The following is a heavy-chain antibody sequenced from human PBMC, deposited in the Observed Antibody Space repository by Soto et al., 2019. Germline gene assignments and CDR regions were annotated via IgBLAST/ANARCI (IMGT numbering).Heavy chain of an antibody. CDR1: GFTFSSYA. J-gene: IGHJ4*02. CDR2: ISGSGGST. V-gene: IGHV3-23*01. CDR3: AKDLVDVIFGVALDY. D-gene: IGHD3-3*01. Sequence: XESLRLSFAASGFTFSSYAMSWVRQAPGKGLEWVSAISGSGGSTYYADSVKGRFTISRDNSKNTLYLQMNSLRAEDTAVYYCAKDLVDVIFGVALDYWGQGTLVTVSS.